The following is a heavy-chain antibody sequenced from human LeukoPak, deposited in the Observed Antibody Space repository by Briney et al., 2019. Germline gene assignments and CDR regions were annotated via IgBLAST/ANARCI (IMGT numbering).Heavy chain of an antibody. CDR2: INPNSGGT. V-gene: IGHV1-2*02. D-gene: IGHD3-22*01. CDR1: GYTFTGYY. Sequence: GASVKVSCKASGYTFTGYYMHWVRQAPGQGLEWMGWINPNSGGTNYAQKFQGRVTMTRDTSISTAYMELSRLRSDDTAVYYCAREESYDRGDFDIWGQGTMVTVSS. J-gene: IGHJ3*02. CDR3: AREESYDRGDFDI.